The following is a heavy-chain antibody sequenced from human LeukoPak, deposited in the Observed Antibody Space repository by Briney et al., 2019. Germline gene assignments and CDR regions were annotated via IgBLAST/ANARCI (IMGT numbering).Heavy chain of an antibody. CDR1: LGSPTVAVYY. J-gene: IGHJ3*02. D-gene: IGHD5-18*01. Sequence: SETLSLTCAVSLGSPTVAVYYWSCTRLHPGKCLEWMGYIYYSGSTYYNPSLKTRLPISVDMPENQFFLKLTSVTAADTAVISCAGSLNGDTTSVCAFDIWGQGAMVTVSS. V-gene: IGHV4-31*11. CDR2: IYYSGST. CDR3: AGSLNGDTTSVCAFDI.